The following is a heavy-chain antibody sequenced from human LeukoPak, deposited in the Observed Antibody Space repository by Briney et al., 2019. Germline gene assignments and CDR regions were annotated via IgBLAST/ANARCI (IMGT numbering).Heavy chain of an antibody. CDR3: ARGYRSKNQSNTIVVVPAANEYCFDY. Sequence: SQTLSLTCTVSGGSISSGSYYWSWIRQPAGKGLEWIGRIYTSGRTNYNPSLKSRVTISVDMSNNQFSLRLSSVTAADTAVYYCARGYRSKNQSNTIVVVPAANEYCFDYWGQGTLVTVSS. V-gene: IGHV4-61*02. CDR1: GGSISSGSYY. D-gene: IGHD2-2*01. J-gene: IGHJ4*02. CDR2: IYTSGRT.